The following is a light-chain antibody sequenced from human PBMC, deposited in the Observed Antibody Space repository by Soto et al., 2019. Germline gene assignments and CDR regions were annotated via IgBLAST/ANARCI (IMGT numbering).Light chain of an antibody. CDR2: ANN. CDR3: QSYDSSLSAYV. V-gene: IGLV1-40*01. CDR1: TSNIGAGYN. Sequence: QSVLTQPPSVSGAPGQRVSISCTGSTSNIGAGYNVHWYQQFPGTAPKLLIYANNNRPSGVPDRSSGSKSGTSASLAITELQAEDEADYHCQSYDSSLSAYVFGSGTRPPS. J-gene: IGLJ1*01.